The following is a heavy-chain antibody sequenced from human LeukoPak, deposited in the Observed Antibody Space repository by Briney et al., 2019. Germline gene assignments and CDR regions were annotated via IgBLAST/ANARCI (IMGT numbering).Heavy chain of an antibody. Sequence: GGSLRLSCAASGFTFSSYWMSWVRQAPGKGLEWVANIKQDGSDKYYVDSVKGRFTISRDNTKNSLYLQMNSLRADDTAEYYCARVRYCSSTRCYWYFDYWGHGTLVTVSS. CDR1: GFTFSSYW. D-gene: IGHD2-2*01. CDR3: ARVRYCSSTRCYWYFDY. V-gene: IGHV3-7*04. CDR2: IKQDGSDK. J-gene: IGHJ4*01.